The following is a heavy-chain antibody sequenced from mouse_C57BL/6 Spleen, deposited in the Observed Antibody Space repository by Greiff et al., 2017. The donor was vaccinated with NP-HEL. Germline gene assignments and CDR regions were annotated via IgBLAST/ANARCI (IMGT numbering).Heavy chain of an antibody. V-gene: IGHV1-50*01. CDR3: ARSYDYGWFAY. J-gene: IGHJ3*01. CDR2: IDPSDSYT. Sequence: QVQLQQPGAELVKPGASVKLSCKASGYTFTSYWMQWVKQRPGQGLEWIGEIDPSDSYTNYNQTFKGKATLTVDTSSSTAYMQLSSLTSEDSAVYYCARSYDYGWFAYWGQGTRVTVSA. CDR1: GYTFTSYW. D-gene: IGHD2-4*01.